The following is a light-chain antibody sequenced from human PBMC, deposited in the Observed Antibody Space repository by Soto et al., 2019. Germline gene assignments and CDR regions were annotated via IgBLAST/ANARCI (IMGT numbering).Light chain of an antibody. V-gene: IGKV3-15*01. CDR2: GAS. CDR1: QSVSSN. CDR3: QQYYTTPRT. Sequence: EIVMTQSPATLSVSPGERATLSCRASQSVSSNLAWYQQKPGQAPTLLIYGASARATGIPARFSGSGSGTEFTLTISSLQAEDVAVYYCQQYYTTPRTFGQGTKLEI. J-gene: IGKJ2*01.